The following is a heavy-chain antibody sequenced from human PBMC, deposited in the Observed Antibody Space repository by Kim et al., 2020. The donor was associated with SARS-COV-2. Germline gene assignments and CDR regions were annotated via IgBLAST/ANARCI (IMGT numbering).Heavy chain of an antibody. J-gene: IGHJ6*02. Sequence: GESLKISCKGSGYSFTSYWISWVRQMPGKGLEWMGRIDPSDSYTNYSPSFQGHVTISADKSISTAYLQWSSLKASDTAMYYCARRRVGQTTVTTIGMDVWGQGTTVTVSS. CDR3: ARRRVGQTTVTTIGMDV. V-gene: IGHV5-10-1*01. CDR2: IDPSDSYT. CDR1: GYSFTSYW. D-gene: IGHD4-4*01.